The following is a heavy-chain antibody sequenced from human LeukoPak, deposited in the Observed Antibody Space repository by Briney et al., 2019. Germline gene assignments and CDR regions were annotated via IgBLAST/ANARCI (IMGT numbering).Heavy chain of an antibody. CDR2: INAGNGNT. J-gene: IGHJ4*02. D-gene: IGHD6-19*01. CDR1: GYTFTSYA. CDR3: ARFPIAVADREDYFDY. V-gene: IGHV1-3*01. Sequence: GASVKVSCKASGYTFTSYAMHWVRQAPGQRLEWMGWINAGNGNTKYSQKFQGRVTITRDTSASTAYMELSSLRSEDTAVYYCARFPIAVADREDYFDYWGQGTLVTVSS.